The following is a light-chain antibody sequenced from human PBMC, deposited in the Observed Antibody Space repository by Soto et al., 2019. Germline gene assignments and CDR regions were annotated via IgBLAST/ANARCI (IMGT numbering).Light chain of an antibody. J-gene: IGLJ2*01. CDR2: SNN. Sequence: QSVLTQPPSASVTPGQRVTISCSGSSSNIGSNTVNWYQQLPGTAPKLLIYSNNQRPSGVPDRISGSKSGTSASLAISGLQSANEADYYCAAWDDSLNGVVFGGGTQLTVL. CDR3: AAWDDSLNGVV. CDR1: SSNIGSNT. V-gene: IGLV1-44*01.